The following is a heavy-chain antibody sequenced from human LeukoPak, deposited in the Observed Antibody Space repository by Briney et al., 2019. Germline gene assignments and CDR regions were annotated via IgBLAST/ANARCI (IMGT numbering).Heavy chain of an antibody. CDR3: ARDLVGTTYHYYYMDV. Sequence: GGSLRLSCAASEFTFSSYRMSWVRQVPGKGLEWVANIKRDGSEKYYVDSVKGRFTISRDNAKNSLYLQMNGLRVEDTAAYYCARDLVGTTYHYYYMDVWGKGTTVTVSS. CDR2: IKRDGSEK. D-gene: IGHD1-1*01. J-gene: IGHJ6*03. CDR1: EFTFSSYR. V-gene: IGHV3-7*01.